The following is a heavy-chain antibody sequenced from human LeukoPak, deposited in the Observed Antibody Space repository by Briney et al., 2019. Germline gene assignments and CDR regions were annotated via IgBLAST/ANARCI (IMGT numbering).Heavy chain of an antibody. CDR2: INPSGGST. Sequence: ASGKVSCKALGYSLTNYDVHWVRQAPGQGLEWRGEINPSGGSTSYEQKFPGRITVTRAKYTTTVYMDLSSLSSEDKATYYCERGEPTTRIGPARFDYWGQGSLLTVAS. J-gene: IGHJ4*02. CDR3: ERGEPTTRIGPARFDY. CDR1: GYSLTNYD. D-gene: IGHD1-26*01. V-gene: IGHV1-46*01.